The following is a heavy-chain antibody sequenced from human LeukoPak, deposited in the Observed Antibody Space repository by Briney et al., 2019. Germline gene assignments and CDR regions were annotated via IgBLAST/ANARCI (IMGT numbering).Heavy chain of an antibody. CDR1: GYTFTDHY. CDR3: SRGELEGPDFDY. J-gene: IGHJ4*02. Sequence: ASVKVSRKASGYTFTDHYMHWVRQAPGQGLEWMGWINPNSGATNYAQKFQGRVTMTRDTSISTAYMELSRLTSDDMAVYYCSRGELEGPDFDYWGQGTLVTVSS. D-gene: IGHD1-26*01. CDR2: INPNSGAT. V-gene: IGHV1-2*02.